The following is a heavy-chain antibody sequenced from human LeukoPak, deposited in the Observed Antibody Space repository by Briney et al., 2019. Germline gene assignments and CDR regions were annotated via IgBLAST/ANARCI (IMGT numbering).Heavy chain of an antibody. V-gene: IGHV4-34*01. J-gene: IGHJ5*02. CDR3: ARSGEKAAAMNWFDP. CDR1: GGSFSGYY. CDR2: INDSGST. D-gene: IGHD6-13*01. Sequence: SETLSLTCAVYGGSFSGYYWIWIRQPPGKGLEWIGQINDSGSTNYNPSLKSRVTISVDTSTNHFFLKLSSVTAADTAVYYCARSGEKAAAMNWFDPWGQGTLVTVSS.